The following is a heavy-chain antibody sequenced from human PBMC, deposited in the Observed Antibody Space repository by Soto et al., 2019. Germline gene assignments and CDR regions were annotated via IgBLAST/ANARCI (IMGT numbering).Heavy chain of an antibody. CDR1: GVTFRSYA. Sequence: GGSLRLSCAASGVTFRSYAMTWVRQAPGKGLEWVSAISGSGAGTYYADSVKGRFTISRHNSKNTLYLQVNSLSAEDTAVYYCAKIGRFGELYHYGMDVWGQGTTVTVSS. CDR3: AKIGRFGELYHYGMDV. D-gene: IGHD3-10*01. CDR2: ISGSGAGT. V-gene: IGHV3-23*01. J-gene: IGHJ6*02.